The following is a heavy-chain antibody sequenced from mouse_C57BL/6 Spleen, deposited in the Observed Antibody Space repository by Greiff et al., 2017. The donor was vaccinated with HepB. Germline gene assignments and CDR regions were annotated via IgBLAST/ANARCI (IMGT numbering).Heavy chain of an antibody. Sequence: VQLQQPGAELVRPGSSVKLSCKASGYTFTSYWMHWVKQRPIQGLEWIGNIDPSDSETHYNQKFKDKATLTVDKSSSTAYMQLSSLTSEDSAVYDCARSGYSNLYFDYWGQGTTLTVAS. J-gene: IGHJ2*01. D-gene: IGHD2-5*01. CDR3: ARSGYSNLYFDY. V-gene: IGHV1-52*01. CDR1: GYTFTSYW. CDR2: IDPSDSET.